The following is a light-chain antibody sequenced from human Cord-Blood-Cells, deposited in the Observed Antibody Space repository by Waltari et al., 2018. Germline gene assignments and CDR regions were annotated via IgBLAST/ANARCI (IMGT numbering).Light chain of an antibody. V-gene: IGKV1-5*03. CDR3: QQYNSYSPTWT. CDR2: KAS. Sequence: DIQMTQSPSTLSASVGDRVTLTCRASQRISSWLAWYEQRTGKAPKLLIYKASSLESGVPSRFSGSGSGTEFTLTISSLQPDDFATYYCQQYNSYSPTWTFGQGTKVEIK. CDR1: QRISSW. J-gene: IGKJ1*01.